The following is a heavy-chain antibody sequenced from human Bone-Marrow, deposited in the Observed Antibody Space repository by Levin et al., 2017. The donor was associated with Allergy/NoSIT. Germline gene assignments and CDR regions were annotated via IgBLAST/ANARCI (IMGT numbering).Heavy chain of an antibody. D-gene: IGHD2-21*01. CDR1: GYNFTNYW. CDR3: ARSSMTSKGHNWVDP. Sequence: GGSLRLSCKGSGYNFTNYWIGWVRQMPGKGLEWMGIIFPGDSETRYSPSFQGQVTISVDKSITTAYLQWSSLMASDTAMYYCARSSMTSKGHNWVDPWGQGTLVTVSS. J-gene: IGHJ5*02. V-gene: IGHV5-51*01. CDR2: IFPGDSET.